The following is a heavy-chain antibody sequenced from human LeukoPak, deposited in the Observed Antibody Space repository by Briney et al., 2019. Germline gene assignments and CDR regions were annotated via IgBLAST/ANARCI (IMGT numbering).Heavy chain of an antibody. CDR1: GGSISSYY. V-gene: IGHV4-59*01. Sequence: SETLSLTCTVSGGSISSYYWSWIRQPAGKGLEWIGYIYYSGSTNYNPSLKSRVTISVDTSKNQFSLKLSSVTAADTAVYYCARIAAAGTHPYYYYYYHMDVWGKGTTVTVSS. CDR3: ARIAAAGTHPYYYYYYHMDV. J-gene: IGHJ6*03. D-gene: IGHD6-13*01. CDR2: IYYSGST.